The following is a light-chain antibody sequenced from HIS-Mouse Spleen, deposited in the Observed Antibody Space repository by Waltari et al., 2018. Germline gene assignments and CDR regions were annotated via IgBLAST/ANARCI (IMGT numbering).Light chain of an antibody. V-gene: IGLV2-23*01. CDR3: CSYAGSSTSVV. CDR1: RSDVGSYNL. Sequence: QSALTQPASVSGSPGQWIPSSSTGTRSDVGSYNLVSWYQQHPGKAPKLMIYEGSKRPSGVSNRFSGSKSGNTASLTISGLQAEDEADYYCCSYAGSSTSVVFGGGTKLTVL. J-gene: IGLJ2*01. CDR2: EGS.